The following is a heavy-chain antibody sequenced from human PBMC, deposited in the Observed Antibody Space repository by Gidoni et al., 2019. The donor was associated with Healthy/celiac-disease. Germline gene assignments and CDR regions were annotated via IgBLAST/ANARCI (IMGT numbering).Heavy chain of an antibody. CDR2: IDPSASYP. V-gene: IGHV5-10-1*03. J-gene: IGHJ4*02. CDR1: GDNFTSYW. Sequence: EVQLVQSGAEVKRPGKSRRTSCKGSGDNFTSYWISWVRQMPGNGRQGMGRIDPSASYPHYSPSFQGHVTISADKSCSTAYLQWSSLKASDTAMYYCARRSYGLYYFAYWGQGTLVTVSS. D-gene: IGHD3-10*01. CDR3: ARRSYGLYYFAY.